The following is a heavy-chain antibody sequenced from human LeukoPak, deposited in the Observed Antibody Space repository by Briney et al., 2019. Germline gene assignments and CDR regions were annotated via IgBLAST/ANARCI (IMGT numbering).Heavy chain of an antibody. Sequence: SGTLSLTCAAYGGSFSGYYWSWIRQPPGKGLEWIGEINHSGSTNYNPSLKSRVTISVDTSKNQFSLKLSSVTAADTAVYYCARGLGTAMNFDYWGQGTLVTVSS. D-gene: IGHD5-18*01. CDR2: INHSGST. CDR1: GGSFSGYY. J-gene: IGHJ4*02. CDR3: ARGLGTAMNFDY. V-gene: IGHV4-34*01.